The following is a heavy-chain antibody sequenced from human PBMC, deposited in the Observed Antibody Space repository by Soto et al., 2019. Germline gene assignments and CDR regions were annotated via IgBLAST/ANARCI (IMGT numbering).Heavy chain of an antibody. CDR2: IYYSGST. CDR1: GGSISSGGYY. J-gene: IGHJ4*02. D-gene: IGHD3-10*01. CDR3: ARGDFGEGYYFDY. Sequence: SETLSLTCTVSGGSISSGGYYWSWIRQHPGKGLEWIGYIYYSGSTYYNPSLKSRVTISVDTSKNQFSLKLSSVTAADTAVYYCARGDFGEGYYFDYWGQGTLVTVSS. V-gene: IGHV4-31*03.